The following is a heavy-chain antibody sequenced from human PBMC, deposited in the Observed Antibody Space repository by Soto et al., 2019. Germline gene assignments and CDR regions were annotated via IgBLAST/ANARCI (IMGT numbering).Heavy chain of an antibody. CDR2: ISGYNGNT. Sequence: QVQLVQSGAEVKKPGASVKVSCKASGYTFTSYGISWVRQAPGQGLEWMGWISGYNGNTNYAQKLQGRATMTTDTPTSTAYVERRSLRSDDTAVYYWARDRALELGDYWGQGTLVTVSS. CDR3: ARDRALELGDY. J-gene: IGHJ4*02. D-gene: IGHD1-26*01. CDR1: GYTFTSYG. V-gene: IGHV1-18*01.